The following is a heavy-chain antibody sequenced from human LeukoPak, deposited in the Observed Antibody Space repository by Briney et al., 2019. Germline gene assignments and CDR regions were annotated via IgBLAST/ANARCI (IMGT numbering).Heavy chain of an antibody. CDR2: MTFDGSNK. D-gene: IGHD2-2*01. CDR3: ARGSDCGSTSCYGLFDY. J-gene: IGHJ4*02. V-gene: IGHV3-33*01. Sequence: GGSLGLSCAASGFTFSSHGMHWVRQAPGKGLEWVATMTFDGSNKYYADSVKGRFTISRDNSQNTLYLQMNSLRAEDTALYYCARGSDCGSTSCYGLFDYWGQGTLVTVSS. CDR1: GFTFSSHG.